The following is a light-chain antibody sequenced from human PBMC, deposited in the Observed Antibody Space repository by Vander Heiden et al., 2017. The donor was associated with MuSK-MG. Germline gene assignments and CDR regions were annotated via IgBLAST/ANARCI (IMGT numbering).Light chain of an antibody. Sequence: IVLTQSPGTLSLSPGERATLSCRASQSLNSNYLAWYQQKPGQAPRLLIYGASSRATGIPDKFSASGSGTDFTLTISRLEPEDFAVYYCQQYGSSPLTFGGGTKVEIK. CDR3: QQYGSSPLT. V-gene: IGKV3-20*01. CDR1: QSLNSNY. CDR2: GAS. J-gene: IGKJ4*01.